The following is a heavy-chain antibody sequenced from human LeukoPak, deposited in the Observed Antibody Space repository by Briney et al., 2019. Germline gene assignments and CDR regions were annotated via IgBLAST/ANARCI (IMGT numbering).Heavy chain of an antibody. CDR3: ARTDQLSARQSGIWFDP. CDR1: GFTFSSYW. J-gene: IGHJ5*02. CDR2: ISYDGSNK. D-gene: IGHD6-6*01. Sequence: HSGGSLRLSCAASGFTFSSYWMSWVRQPPGKGLEWVAVISYDGSNKYYADSVKGRFTISRDNSKNTLYLQMNSLRAEDTAVYYCARTDQLSARQSGIWFDPWGQGTLVTVSS. V-gene: IGHV3-30*03.